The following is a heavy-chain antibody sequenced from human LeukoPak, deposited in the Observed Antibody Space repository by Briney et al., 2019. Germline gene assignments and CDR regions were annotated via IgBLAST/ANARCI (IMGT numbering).Heavy chain of an antibody. V-gene: IGHV3-23*01. Sequence: GGSLRLSCAASGFTFSSYAMSWVRQAPGKGLEWVSAISGSGGSTYYADSVKGRFTIPRDNSKNTLYLQMNSLRAEDTAVYYCAKMGYLRFLEWLSSMDVWGQGTTVTVSS. D-gene: IGHD3-3*01. CDR3: AKMGYLRFLEWLSSMDV. CDR1: GFTFSSYA. CDR2: ISGSGGST. J-gene: IGHJ6*02.